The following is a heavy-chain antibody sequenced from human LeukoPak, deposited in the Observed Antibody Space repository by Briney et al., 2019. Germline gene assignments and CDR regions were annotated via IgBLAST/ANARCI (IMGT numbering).Heavy chain of an antibody. Sequence: SETLSLTXTVSGGSISSYYWSWIRQPAGKGLEWIGRIYTSGSTNYNPSLKSRVTMSVDTSKNQFSLKLSSVTAADTAVYYCARAPVAGSSWYTYYFDYWGQGTLVTVSS. J-gene: IGHJ4*02. CDR3: ARAPVAGSSWYTYYFDY. CDR2: IYTSGST. V-gene: IGHV4-4*07. CDR1: GGSISSYY. D-gene: IGHD6-13*01.